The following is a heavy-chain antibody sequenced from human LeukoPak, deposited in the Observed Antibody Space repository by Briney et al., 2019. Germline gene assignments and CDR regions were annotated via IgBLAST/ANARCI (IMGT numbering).Heavy chain of an antibody. CDR3: ARAHHSSNWDIFDY. D-gene: IGHD6-13*01. CDR1: GYTFTSYN. CDR2: MNPNSGNT. V-gene: IGHV1-8*01. Sequence: ASVKVSCKASGYTFTSYNINWVRPAPGQGLEWMGCMNPNSGNTGYAQKFHGRVTMTRNTSISTAYMELSSLRSDDTAVYYCARAHHSSNWDIFDYWGQGTLVTVSS. J-gene: IGHJ4*02.